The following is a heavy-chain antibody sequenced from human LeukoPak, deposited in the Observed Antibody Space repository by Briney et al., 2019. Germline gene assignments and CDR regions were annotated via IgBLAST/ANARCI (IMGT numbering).Heavy chain of an antibody. CDR3: AKAGYSSSWYVDY. D-gene: IGHD6-13*01. V-gene: IGHV3-30*18. J-gene: IGHJ4*02. CDR2: ISNDGSNK. Sequence: GGSLRLSCAASGFTFSSYGMHWVRQATGKGLEWVAVISNDGSNKYYADSVKGRFTISRDNSKNTLYLQMNSLRAEDTAVYYCAKAGYSSSWYVDYWGQGTLVLVSS. CDR1: GFTFSSYG.